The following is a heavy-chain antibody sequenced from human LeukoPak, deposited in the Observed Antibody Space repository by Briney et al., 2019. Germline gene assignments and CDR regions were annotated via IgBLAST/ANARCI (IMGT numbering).Heavy chain of an antibody. CDR1: GFIFSSYA. D-gene: IGHD2-15*01. J-gene: IGHJ3*02. CDR3: AKGGGYSRNAFDI. CDR2: ISAPGGNT. V-gene: IGHV3-23*01. Sequence: DPGGSLRLSCAASGFIFSSYALSWVRQPPGEGLEWVSTISAPGGNTYYADSVTGRFTISRDSSKSTLYLQMNSLRAEDAAVYYCAKGGGYSRNAFDIWGQGTMVTVSS.